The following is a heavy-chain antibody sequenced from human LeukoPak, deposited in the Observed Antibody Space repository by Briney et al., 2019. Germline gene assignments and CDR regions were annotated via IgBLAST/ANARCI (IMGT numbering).Heavy chain of an antibody. Sequence: GGSLRLSCAASEFTLRRYSMHWVRQAPGKGLEWVSYISTSSTYIYYADSVKGRFTISRDNAKNSLYLHMNSLRAEDTAVYFCARDASGSSIGLIDFWGQGTLVTVSS. J-gene: IGHJ4*02. CDR2: ISTSSTYI. V-gene: IGHV3-21*01. D-gene: IGHD1-26*01. CDR1: EFTLRRYS. CDR3: ARDASGSSIGLIDF.